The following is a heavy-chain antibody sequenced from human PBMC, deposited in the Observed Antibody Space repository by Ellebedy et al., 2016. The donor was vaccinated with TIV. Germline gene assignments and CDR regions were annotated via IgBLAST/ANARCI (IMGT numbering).Heavy chain of an antibody. V-gene: IGHV3-64D*09. Sequence: GESLKISCSGSGFTFSTSAMHWVRQAPGKGLEYVSAISGNGGSTYYADSVKGRFTISRDNSQNSLYLQMSSLRAEDTAVYYCVKVIATIGWPYYFHYWGQGTLVTVSS. CDR1: GFTFSTSA. CDR3: VKVIATIGWPYYFHY. D-gene: IGHD2-21*01. CDR2: ISGNGGST. J-gene: IGHJ4*02.